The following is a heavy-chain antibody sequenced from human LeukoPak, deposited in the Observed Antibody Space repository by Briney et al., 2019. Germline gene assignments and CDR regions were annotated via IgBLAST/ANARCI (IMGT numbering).Heavy chain of an antibody. Sequence: GGSLRLSCAASGFTFSSYAMSWVRQAPGKGLEWVSAISGSGGSTYYADSVKGRFTISRDNSKNTLYLQMNSLRAEDTAVYYCASAVGLYGSGYIDYWGQGTLVTVSS. D-gene: IGHD3-10*01. V-gene: IGHV3-23*01. CDR3: ASAVGLYGSGYIDY. CDR1: GFTFSSYA. CDR2: ISGSGGST. J-gene: IGHJ4*02.